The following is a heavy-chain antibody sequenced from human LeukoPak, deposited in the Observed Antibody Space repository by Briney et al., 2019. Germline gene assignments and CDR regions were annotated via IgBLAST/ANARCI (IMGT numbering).Heavy chain of an antibody. CDR2: IIPILGIA. D-gene: IGHD3-22*01. CDR1: GGTFSSYA. V-gene: IGHV1-69*04. J-gene: IGHJ2*01. Sequence: SVMVSCKASGGTFSSYAISWVRQAPGQGLEWMGRIIPILGIANYAQKFQGRVTITADKSTSTAYMELSSLRSEDTAVYYCARNLGHYYDSSGYWYFDLWGRGTLVTVSS. CDR3: ARNLGHYYDSSGYWYFDL.